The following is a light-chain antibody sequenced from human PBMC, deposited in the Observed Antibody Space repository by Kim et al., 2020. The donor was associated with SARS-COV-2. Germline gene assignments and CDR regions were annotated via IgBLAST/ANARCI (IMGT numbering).Light chain of an antibody. Sequence: EIVMTQSPATLSVSPGERATLSCRASQSLSSNLAWYQQKPGQAPRLLIYGASTRAPNIPARFSGNGSGTEFTLTISSLQSEDFAVYFCQQFHNWPLYSFGQGTKLEI. V-gene: IGKV3-15*01. CDR2: GAS. CDR3: QQFHNWPLYS. CDR1: QSLSSN. J-gene: IGKJ2*03.